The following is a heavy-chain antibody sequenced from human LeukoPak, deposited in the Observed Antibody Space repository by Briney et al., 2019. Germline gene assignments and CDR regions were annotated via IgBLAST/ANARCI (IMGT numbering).Heavy chain of an antibody. D-gene: IGHD3-22*01. CDR2: IRYDGSNK. V-gene: IGHV3-30*02. CDR3: AKDTNYYDSSGYYYGGHWDSNWFDP. Sequence: GGPLRLSCAASGFTFSSYGMHWVRQAPGKGLEWVAFIRYDGSNKYYADSVKGRFTISRDNSKNTLYLQMNSLRAEDTAVYYCAKDTNYYDSSGYYYGGHWDSNWFDPWGQGTLVTVSS. J-gene: IGHJ5*02. CDR1: GFTFSSYG.